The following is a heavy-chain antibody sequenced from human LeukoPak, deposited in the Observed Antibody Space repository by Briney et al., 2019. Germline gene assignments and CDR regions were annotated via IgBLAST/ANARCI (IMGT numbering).Heavy chain of an antibody. Sequence: GGSLRLSCAASGFTFRSYAMNWVRQAPGKGLEWVSSISGSGGSTYYADSVKGRFTISRDNSKNTLYLQMNSLRADDTAVYYCAKEYGYTYGEFDYWGQGTLVTVSS. CDR1: GFTFRSYA. V-gene: IGHV3-23*01. CDR2: ISGSGGST. CDR3: AKEYGYTYGEFDY. D-gene: IGHD5-18*01. J-gene: IGHJ4*02.